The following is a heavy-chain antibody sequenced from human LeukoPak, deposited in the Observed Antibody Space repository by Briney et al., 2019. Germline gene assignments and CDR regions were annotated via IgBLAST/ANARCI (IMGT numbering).Heavy chain of an antibody. V-gene: IGHV4-39*01. Sequence: SETLSLTCTVSGGSISSSSYYWGWIRQPPGKGLEWIGSIYYSGSTYYNPSLKSRVTISVDTSKNQFSLKLSSVTAADTAVYHCARQGLERFRRPYYYYYMDVWGKGTTVTVSS. CDR3: ARQGLERFRRPYYYYYMDV. CDR2: IYYSGST. D-gene: IGHD1-1*01. J-gene: IGHJ6*03. CDR1: GGSISSSSYY.